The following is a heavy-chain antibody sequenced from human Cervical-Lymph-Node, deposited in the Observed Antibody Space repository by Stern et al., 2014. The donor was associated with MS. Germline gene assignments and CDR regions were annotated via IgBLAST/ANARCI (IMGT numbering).Heavy chain of an antibody. Sequence: QVQLQESGPGLVKPSETLSLTCTVSGGSISSYYWSWIRQPPGKGLEWIGYIYYSGSTNYNPSLKSRVTISVDTSKNQFSLKLSSVTAADTAVYYCARGTWDYFDYWGQGTLVTVSS. CDR2: IYYSGST. CDR1: GGSISSYY. J-gene: IGHJ4*02. CDR3: ARGTWDYFDY. V-gene: IGHV4-59*01.